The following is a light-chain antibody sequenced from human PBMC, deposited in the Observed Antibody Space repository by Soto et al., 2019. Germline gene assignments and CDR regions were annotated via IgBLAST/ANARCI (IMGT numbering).Light chain of an antibody. CDR1: QSISSW. J-gene: IGKJ2*01. V-gene: IGKV1-5*01. CDR2: DAS. CDR3: QQYNSYPMYT. Sequence: DIQMTQSPSTLSASVGDRVTITCRASQSISSWLAWYQQKPGKAPKLLIYDASSLESGVPSRFSGSGSGTEFTLPISSLQPDDFATYYYQQYNSYPMYTFGQGTKLEIK.